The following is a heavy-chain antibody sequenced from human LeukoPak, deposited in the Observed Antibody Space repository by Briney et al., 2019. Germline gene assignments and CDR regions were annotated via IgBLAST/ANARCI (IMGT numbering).Heavy chain of an antibody. V-gene: IGHV3-48*01. J-gene: IGHJ3*02. CDR2: ISSSSSTI. D-gene: IGHD4-11*01. Sequence: GSLRLSCAASGFTFSSYSMNWVRQAPGKGLEWVSYISSSSSTIYYADSVKGRFTISRDNAKNSLYLQMNSLRAEDTAVYYCARDKDYSTGYDAFDIWGQGTMVTVSS. CDR1: GFTFSSYS. CDR3: ARDKDYSTGYDAFDI.